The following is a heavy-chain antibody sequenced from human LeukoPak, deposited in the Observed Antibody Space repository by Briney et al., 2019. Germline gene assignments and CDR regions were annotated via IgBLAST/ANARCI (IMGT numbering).Heavy chain of an antibody. CDR1: GGSISTYY. V-gene: IGHV4-39*01. CDR2: IHYSGGT. Sequence: SETLSLTCTVSGGSISTYYWGWIRQPPGKGLEWIGTIHYSGGTYYNPSLKSRVTISVDTSKNQFSLRLTSATAADTAVYYCARPYSNYVGNDAFAIWGQGTMVTVSS. CDR3: ARPYSNYVGNDAFAI. D-gene: IGHD4-11*01. J-gene: IGHJ3*02.